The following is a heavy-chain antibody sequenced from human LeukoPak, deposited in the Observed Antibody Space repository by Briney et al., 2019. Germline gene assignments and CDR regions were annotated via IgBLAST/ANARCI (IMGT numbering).Heavy chain of an antibody. V-gene: IGHV4-4*07. CDR2: IYTSGST. CDR1: GGSISSYY. CDR3: ARGGLLYSSGWGTTLARYYYYMDV. D-gene: IGHD6-19*01. J-gene: IGHJ6*03. Sequence: SETLSLTCTVSGGSISSYYWSWIRQPAGKGLEWIGRIYTSGSTNYNPSLKSRVTISVDKPKNQFSLKLSSVTAADTAVYYCARGGLLYSSGWGTTLARYYYYMDVWGKGTTVTVSS.